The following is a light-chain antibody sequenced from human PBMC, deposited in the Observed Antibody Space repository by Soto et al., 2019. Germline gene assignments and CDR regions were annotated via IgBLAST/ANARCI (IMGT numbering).Light chain of an antibody. V-gene: IGKV3-20*01. CDR3: RQYGSSPSYT. CDR2: GAS. Sequence: ESVSTQSPGTLSLSPGERATLSCRASQSVSSSSYLAWYQQKPGQAPRLLIYGASSRATGIPDRFSGSGSATDFTLTICRLEPEDFAVYYCRQYGSSPSYTFGQGTKLEIK. J-gene: IGKJ2*01. CDR1: QSVSSSSY.